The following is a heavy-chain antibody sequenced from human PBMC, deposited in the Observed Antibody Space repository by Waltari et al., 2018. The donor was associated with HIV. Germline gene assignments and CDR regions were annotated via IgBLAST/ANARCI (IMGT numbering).Heavy chain of an antibody. CDR3: ARMATVVDWYFDL. CDR1: GGTFNNYA. D-gene: IGHD2-15*01. V-gene: IGHV1-69*01. Sequence: QVQLVQSGAEVKKPGSSVQVSRKDSGGTFNNYAIPWVRQAPGQGLEWMGWIIPVFGTTNYAQKFQGRLTIIADESTSTGYMELSSLRSEDTAVYYCARMATVVDWYFDLWGRGTLVTVSS. CDR2: IIPVFGTT. J-gene: IGHJ2*01.